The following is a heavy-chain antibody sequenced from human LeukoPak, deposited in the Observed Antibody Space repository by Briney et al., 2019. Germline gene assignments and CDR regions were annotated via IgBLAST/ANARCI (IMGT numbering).Heavy chain of an antibody. Sequence: GGSLRLSCAASGFTVSSNYMSWVRQAPGKGLEWVSVIYSGGSTYYADSVKGRFTISRDNSKNTLYLQMNSLRAEDTAVYYCARDRRDGYNYGIFDYWGLGTLVTVSS. CDR2: IYSGGST. D-gene: IGHD5-24*01. V-gene: IGHV3-66*02. CDR3: ARDRRDGYNYGIFDY. CDR1: GFTVSSNY. J-gene: IGHJ4*02.